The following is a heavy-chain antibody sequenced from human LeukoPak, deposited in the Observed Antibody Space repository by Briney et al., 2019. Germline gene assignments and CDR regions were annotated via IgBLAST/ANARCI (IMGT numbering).Heavy chain of an antibody. CDR3: ARRGVGFDY. D-gene: IGHD2-15*01. V-gene: IGHV4-38-2*01. CDR1: XXXXXSGYY. J-gene: IGHJ4*02. CDR2: IYHCRIT. Sequence: LTCAXXXXXXXSGYYWGWIRQPPGKGLYCIGLIYHCRITYYTPSLKSRVTISLDTSKNQFSLKLSSVTAADTAVYYCARRGVGFDYWGQGTLVTVSS.